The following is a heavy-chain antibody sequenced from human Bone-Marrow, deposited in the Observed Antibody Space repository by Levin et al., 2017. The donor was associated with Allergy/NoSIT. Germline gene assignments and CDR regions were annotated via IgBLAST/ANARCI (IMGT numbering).Heavy chain of an antibody. CDR3: SKSIMSTTTGVYYLSFDGMDV. CDR1: GFTFSNYG. D-gene: IGHD1-14*01. V-gene: IGHV3-30*18. CDR2: ISYDGVKQ. Sequence: PGGSLRLSCAASGFTFSNYGLHWARQAPGKGLEWVAVISYDGVKQYYADSVKDRFTISRDNSNNTVYSQKSSPKTAATAAYYFSKSIMSTTTGVYYLSFDGMDVWGQGTTVTVTS. J-gene: IGHJ6*02.